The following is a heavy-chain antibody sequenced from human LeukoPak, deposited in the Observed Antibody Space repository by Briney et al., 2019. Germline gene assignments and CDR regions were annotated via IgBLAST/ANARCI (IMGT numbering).Heavy chain of an antibody. CDR3: ARVPGCTSTSCPYSFDY. J-gene: IGHJ4*02. Sequence: ASVKVSCKASGYTCTNYDINWLRQASGRGLDWIGRMNPNSGNTGYAQNFQGRVTMTRNASISTAYMELSSLTSEDTAVYYCARVPGCTSTSCPYSFDYWGQGALVTVSS. D-gene: IGHD2-2*01. V-gene: IGHV1-8*01. CDR2: MNPNSGNT. CDR1: GYTCTNYD.